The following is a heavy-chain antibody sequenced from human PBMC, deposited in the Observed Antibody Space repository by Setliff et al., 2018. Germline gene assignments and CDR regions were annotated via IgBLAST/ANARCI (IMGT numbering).Heavy chain of an antibody. CDR2: ITAYNGNT. D-gene: IGHD6-25*01. V-gene: IGHV1-18*01. Sequence: ASVKVSCKASGYTFDIYGISWVRQAPGQGLEWIGWITAYNGNTRYAQKVQGRVTMTTDTSTSTAFMELRSLRSDDTATYYCARGDHVPALDYWGQGTLVTVSS. CDR3: ARGDHVPALDY. J-gene: IGHJ4*02. CDR1: GYTFDIYG.